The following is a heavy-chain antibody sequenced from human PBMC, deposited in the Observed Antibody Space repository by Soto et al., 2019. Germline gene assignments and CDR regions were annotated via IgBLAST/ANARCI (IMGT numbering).Heavy chain of an antibody. CDR3: AREITIPRFDP. Sequence: SETLSLTCTVSGGSISSSSYYWGWIRQPPGKGLEWIGSIYYSGSTYYNPSLKSRVTISVDTSKNQFSLKLSSVTAADTAVYYCAREITIPRFDPWGQGTLVTVSS. J-gene: IGHJ5*02. D-gene: IGHD3-10*01. CDR2: IYYSGST. V-gene: IGHV4-39*02. CDR1: GGSISSSSYY.